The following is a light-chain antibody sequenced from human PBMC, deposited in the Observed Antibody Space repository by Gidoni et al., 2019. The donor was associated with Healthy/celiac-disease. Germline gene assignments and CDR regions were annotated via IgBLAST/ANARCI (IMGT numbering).Light chain of an antibody. Sequence: IVMTQSPATLSVSPGERATLSCRASQSVSSNLAWYQQRPGQAPRLLIYGASTRATGIPARFSGSGSGTEFTLTISSLEAEDFAVYYCKQYTNWPLTFGGGTKVEIK. CDR2: GAS. CDR3: KQYTNWPLT. V-gene: IGKV3-15*01. CDR1: QSVSSN. J-gene: IGKJ4*01.